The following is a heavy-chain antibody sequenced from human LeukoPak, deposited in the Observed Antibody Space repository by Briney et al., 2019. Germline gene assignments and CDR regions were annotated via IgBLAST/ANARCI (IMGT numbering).Heavy chain of an antibody. Sequence: ASVKVSCKASGGTFSSYAISWVRQAPGQGLEWMGGIIPIFGTANYAQKFQGRVTMTRDKSTSTVYMELSRLRSEDTAVYYCARVSEETGSDYWGQGTLVTVSS. J-gene: IGHJ4*02. V-gene: IGHV1-69*05. CDR3: ARVSEETGSDY. CDR2: IIPIFGTA. D-gene: IGHD3-10*01. CDR1: GGTFSSYA.